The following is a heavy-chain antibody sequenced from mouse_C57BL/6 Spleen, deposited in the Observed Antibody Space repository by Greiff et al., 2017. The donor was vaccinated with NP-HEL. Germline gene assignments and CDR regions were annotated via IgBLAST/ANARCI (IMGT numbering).Heavy chain of an antibody. CDR1: GYTFTSYW. V-gene: IGHV1-61*01. J-gene: IGHJ2*01. Sequence: QVQLQQSGAELVRPGSSVKLSCKASGYTFTSYWMDWVKQRPGQGLEWIGNIYPSDSETHYNQKFKDKATLTVDKSSSTAYMQLSSLTSEDSAVDYCARQPAQALYLDYWGQGTTLTVSS. CDR2: IYPSDSET. D-gene: IGHD3-2*02. CDR3: ARQPAQALYLDY.